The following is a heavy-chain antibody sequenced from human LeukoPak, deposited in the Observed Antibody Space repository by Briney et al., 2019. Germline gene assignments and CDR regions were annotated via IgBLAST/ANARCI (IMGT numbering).Heavy chain of an antibody. V-gene: IGHV3-66*01. CDR2: IYSGGST. D-gene: IGHD4-17*01. CDR1: GFTVSSNY. J-gene: IGHJ4*02. CDR3: ARGPLTTPLAY. Sequence: GGSLRLSCAASGFTVSSNYMSWVRQAPGKGLEWVSVIYSGGSTYYADSVKGRFTIPRDNSKNTLYLQMNSLRAEDTAVYYCARGPLTTPLAYWGQGTLVTVSS.